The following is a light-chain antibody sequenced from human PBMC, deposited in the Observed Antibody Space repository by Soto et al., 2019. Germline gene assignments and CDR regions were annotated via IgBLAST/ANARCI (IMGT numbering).Light chain of an antibody. J-gene: IGLJ2*01. CDR3: CSYAGSSTFVV. CDR2: EGN. V-gene: IGLV2-23*03. CDR1: SSDVGSYNF. Sequence: QSALTQPASVSGSPGQSITISCAGTSSDVGSYNFVSWYQQHPGKAPKLMIYEGNKRPSGVSNRFSGSKSGNTASLTISGLQAADEADHYCCSYAGSSTFVVFGGGTKLTVL.